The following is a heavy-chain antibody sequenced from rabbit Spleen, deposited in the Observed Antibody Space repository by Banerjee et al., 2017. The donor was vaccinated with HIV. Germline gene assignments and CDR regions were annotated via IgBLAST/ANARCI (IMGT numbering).Heavy chain of an antibody. CDR3: ARDTGTSFSTYGMDL. D-gene: IGHD7-1*01. CDR1: GFSFNSGYD. Sequence: QSLEESGGGLVKPGESLTLTCKASGFSFNSGYDMCWVRQAPGKGLEWIACSYAGSSGSTYSAIWAKGRFTISKTSSTTVTLQMTSLTAADTATYFCARDTGTSFSTYGMDLWGPGTLVTVS. CDR2: SYAGSSGST. J-gene: IGHJ6*01. V-gene: IGHV1S40*01.